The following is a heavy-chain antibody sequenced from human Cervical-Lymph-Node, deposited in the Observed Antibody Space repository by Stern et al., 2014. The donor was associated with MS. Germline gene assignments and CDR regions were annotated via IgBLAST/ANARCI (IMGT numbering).Heavy chain of an antibody. V-gene: IGHV5-51*01. J-gene: IGHJ6*02. D-gene: IGHD2-8*02. Sequence: VQLVQSGAEVKKPGESLKISCKGFGYSFSNYWIGWGRQLPGKGLEWMGFMYPGDSDTRYSPSCQGQVTIAADTSINTAYLQWSTLEASDTAMYYCARRGVRASDGLDVWGQGTTVTVSS. CDR3: ARRGVRASDGLDV. CDR1: GYSFSNYW. CDR2: MYPGDSDT.